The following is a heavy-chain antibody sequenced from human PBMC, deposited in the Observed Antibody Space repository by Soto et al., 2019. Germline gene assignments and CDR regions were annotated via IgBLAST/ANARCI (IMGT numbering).Heavy chain of an antibody. J-gene: IGHJ6*02. CDR3: ARGSPDYDFWSGSKTSYYGMDV. CDR2: IIPIFGTA. Sequence: GASVKVSCKASGGTFSSYAISWVRQAPGQGLEWMGGIIPIFGTANYAQKFQGRVTITADKSTSTAYMELSSLRSEDTAVYYCARGSPDYDFWSGSKTSYYGMDVWGQGTTVTVSS. V-gene: IGHV1-69*06. CDR1: GGTFSSYA. D-gene: IGHD3-3*01.